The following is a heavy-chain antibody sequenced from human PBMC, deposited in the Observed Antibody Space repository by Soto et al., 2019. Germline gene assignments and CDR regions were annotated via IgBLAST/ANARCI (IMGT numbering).Heavy chain of an antibody. CDR2: IYHSGST. J-gene: IGHJ5*02. Sequence: LSLTCAVSGGSISSGGYSWSWIRQPPGKGLEWIGYIYHSGSTYYNPSLKSRVTISVDRSKNQFSLKLSSVTAADTAVYYCAGYIVVVPGQNWFDPWGQGTLVTV. CDR1: GGSISSGGYS. D-gene: IGHD2-2*01. V-gene: IGHV4-30-2*01. CDR3: AGYIVVVPGQNWFDP.